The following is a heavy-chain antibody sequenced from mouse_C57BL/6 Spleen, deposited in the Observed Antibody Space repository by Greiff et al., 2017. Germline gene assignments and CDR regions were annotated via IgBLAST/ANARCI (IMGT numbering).Heavy chain of an antibody. CDR1: GYTFTGYW. Sequence: QVQLKQSGAELMKPGASVKLSCKATGYTFTGYWIEWVKQRPGHGLEWIGEILPGSGSTNYNEKFKGRATFTADTSSNTAYMQLSSLTTEDSAIYYAARGLYYGSRRWCFDVWGPGTTVTVSS. D-gene: IGHD1-1*01. J-gene: IGHJ1*01. CDR3: ARGLYYGSRRWCFDV. V-gene: IGHV1-9*01. CDR2: ILPGSGST.